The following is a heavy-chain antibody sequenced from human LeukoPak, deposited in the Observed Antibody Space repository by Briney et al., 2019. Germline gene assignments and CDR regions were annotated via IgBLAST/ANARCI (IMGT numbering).Heavy chain of an antibody. V-gene: IGHV3-53*01. D-gene: IGHD4/OR15-4a*01. J-gene: IGHJ4*02. CDR1: GFTVSSNS. CDR2: IYSDNT. CDR3: ARRAGAYSHPYDY. Sequence: GGSLRLSCTVSGFTVSSNSMSWVRQAPGKGLEWVSFIYSDNTHYSDSVKGRFTISRDNSKNTLYLQMNTLRAEDPAVYYCARRAGAYSHPYDYWGQGTLVTVSS.